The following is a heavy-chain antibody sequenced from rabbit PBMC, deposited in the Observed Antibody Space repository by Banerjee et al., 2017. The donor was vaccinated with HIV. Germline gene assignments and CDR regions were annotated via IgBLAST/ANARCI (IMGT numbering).Heavy chain of an antibody. CDR1: GFSFSSIYW. V-gene: IGHV1S45*01. J-gene: IGHJ4*01. CDR3: ARDLAGVIGWNFNL. D-gene: IGHD4-1*01. CDR2: IYTGDSGTT. Sequence: QEQLVESGGGLVQPEGSLTLTCTASGFSFSSIYWICWVRQAPGKGLELIGCIYTGDSGTTWYASWVNGRFTTSKTSSTTVTPQMTSLTAADTATYFCARDLAGVIGWNFNLWGPGTLVTVS.